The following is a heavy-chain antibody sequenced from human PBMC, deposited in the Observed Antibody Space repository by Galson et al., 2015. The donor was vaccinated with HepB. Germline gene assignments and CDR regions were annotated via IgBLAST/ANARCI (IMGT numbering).Heavy chain of an antibody. D-gene: IGHD5-18*01. Sequence: SLRLSCAASGFSFSNYDMSWVRQAPGKGLEWVSGISGTGVSTDYADYVKGRFTVSRDNSKITLYLQMNSLRTEYTAVYYCAKVKTRYNYGLDYWGQGTLVTVSS. V-gene: IGHV3-23*01. CDR2: ISGTGVST. J-gene: IGHJ4*02. CDR1: GFSFSNYD. CDR3: AKVKTRYNYGLDY.